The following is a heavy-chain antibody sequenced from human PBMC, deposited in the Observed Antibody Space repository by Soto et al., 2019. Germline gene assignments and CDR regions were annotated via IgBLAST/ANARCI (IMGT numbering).Heavy chain of an antibody. D-gene: IGHD5-12*01. CDR1: GGTFSSYA. CDR2: IVPIVDTS. J-gene: IGHJ4*02. Sequence: QVQLVQSGAEVRQPASSVKVSCKTSGGTFSSYAISWVRQAPGQGLEWMGGIVPIVDTSTYAQKFQGRVTITADESTSTVYIELSSLRSDDTAVYYCVSVVAIPGYPDNWGQGTLVTVAS. CDR3: VSVVAIPGYPDN. V-gene: IGHV1-69*12.